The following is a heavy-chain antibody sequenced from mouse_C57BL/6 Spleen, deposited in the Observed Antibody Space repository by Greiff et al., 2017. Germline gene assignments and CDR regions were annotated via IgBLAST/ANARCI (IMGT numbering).Heavy chain of an antibody. CDR1: GYTFTDYN. V-gene: IGHV1-22*01. D-gene: IGHD4-1*01. J-gene: IGHJ3*01. CDR2: INPNNGGT. Sequence: VQLKESGPELVKPGASVKMSCKASGYTFTDYNMHWVKQSHGKSLEWIGYINPNNGGTSYNQKFKGKATLTVNKSSSTAYMELRSLTSEDSAVYYCARIGLAWFAYWGQGTLVTVSA. CDR3: ARIGLAWFAY.